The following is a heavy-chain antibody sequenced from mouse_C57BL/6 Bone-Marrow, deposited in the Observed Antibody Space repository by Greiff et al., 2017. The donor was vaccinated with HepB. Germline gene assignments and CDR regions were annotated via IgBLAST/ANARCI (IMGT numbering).Heavy chain of an antibody. D-gene: IGHD3-1*01. Sequence: QVQLQQSGAELARPGASVKLSCKASGYTFTSYGISWVKQRPGQGLEWIGEIYPRSGNTYYNEKFKGKATLTADKSSSTAYMELRSLTSEDSAVYFCARYGAIPRYFDYWGQGTTLTVSS. CDR1: GYTFTSYG. CDR3: ARYGAIPRYFDY. J-gene: IGHJ2*01. V-gene: IGHV1-81*01. CDR2: IYPRSGNT.